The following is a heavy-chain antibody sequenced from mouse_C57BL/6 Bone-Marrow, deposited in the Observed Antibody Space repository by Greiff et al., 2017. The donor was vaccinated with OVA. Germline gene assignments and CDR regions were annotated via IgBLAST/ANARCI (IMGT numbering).Heavy chain of an antibody. CDR1: GFSLTSYG. D-gene: IGHD2-3*01. CDR2: IWSGGST. CDR3: ARNWGGYWEGDY. J-gene: IGHJ4*01. Sequence: QVQLQQSGPGLVQPSQSLSITCTVSGFSLTSYGVHWVRQSPGKGLEWLGVIWSGGSTDSNAAFISRLSISKDNSKSQVFFKMNSLQADDTAIYYCARNWGGYWEGDYWGQGTSVTVSS. V-gene: IGHV2-2*01.